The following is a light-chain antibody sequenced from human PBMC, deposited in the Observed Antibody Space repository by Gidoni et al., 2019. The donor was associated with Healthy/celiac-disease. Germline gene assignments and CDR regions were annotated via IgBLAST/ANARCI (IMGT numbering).Light chain of an antibody. Sequence: DIQMTQSPSSLSASVGDRVTITWQASQDISNYLNWYQQKPGKAPKLLIYDASNLETGVPSRFSGSGSGTDFTVTISSLQPEDIATYYCQQYDNLLLPFGGGTKVEIK. V-gene: IGKV1-33*01. CDR1: QDISNY. CDR2: DAS. J-gene: IGKJ4*01. CDR3: QQYDNLLLP.